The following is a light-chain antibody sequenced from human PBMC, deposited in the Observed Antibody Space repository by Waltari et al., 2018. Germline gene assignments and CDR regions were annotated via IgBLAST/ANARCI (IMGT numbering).Light chain of an antibody. CDR2: EII. V-gene: IGLV2-23*02. Sequence: SALAQPASVSGSTGQSITISCTGTSGDVGRYNVVSWYQQHPGQVPKLMIYEIIKRPSGVSNRFSGSKSCNTASLTISGLQAEDEADYYCCSYVGGSSLIFGGGTKLTVL. CDR1: SGDVGRYNV. J-gene: IGLJ2*01. CDR3: CSYVGGSSLI.